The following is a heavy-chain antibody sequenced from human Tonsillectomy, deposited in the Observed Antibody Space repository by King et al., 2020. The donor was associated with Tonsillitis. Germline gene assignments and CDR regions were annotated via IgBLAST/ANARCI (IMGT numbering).Heavy chain of an antibody. J-gene: IGHJ4*02. CDR2: ISGHNGKT. CDR3: ARGDYGDTVGIEY. D-gene: IGHD4-17*01. CDR1: GYTFNSDD. Sequence: VQLVQSGAEVKEPGASVKVSCKTSGYTFNSDDISWVRQAPGQGFEWMGWISGHNGKTNYAQRLQGRLTLTTDTSTSTGYMELKSLRSDDTAVYYCARGDYGDTVGIEYWGQGTLVTVSS. V-gene: IGHV1-18*01.